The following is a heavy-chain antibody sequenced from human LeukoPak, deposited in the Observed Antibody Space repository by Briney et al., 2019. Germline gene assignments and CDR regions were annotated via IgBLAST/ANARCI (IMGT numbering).Heavy chain of an antibody. D-gene: IGHD3-10*01. CDR3: AKELRITMVRGVSYGMDV. J-gene: IGHJ6*02. CDR2: ISGSGGST. V-gene: IGHV3-23*01. CDR1: GFTFSSYA. Sequence: PGGSLRLSCAASGFTFSSYAMSWVRQVPGKGLEWVSAISGSGGSTYYADSVKGRFTISRDNSKNTLYLQMNSLRAEDTAVYYCAKELRITMVRGVSYGMDVWGQGTTVTVSS.